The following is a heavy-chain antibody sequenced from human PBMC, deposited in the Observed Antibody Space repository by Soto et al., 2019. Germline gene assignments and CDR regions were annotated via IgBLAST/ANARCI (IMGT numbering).Heavy chain of an antibody. J-gene: IGHJ4*02. D-gene: IGHD5-18*01. CDR2: ISGSGAST. CDR3: AKEAGGGAAMVTSYFDY. CDR1: GITFSSYV. V-gene: IGHV3-23*01. Sequence: EVQLLESGGGLVQPGGSLRLSCAASGITFSSYVLSWVRQAPGMGLEWVSSISGSGASTYYADSVKGRFTISRDTSKSTLYLHLNSLRADDTAIDYCAKEAGGGAAMVTSYFDYWGQGTLVSVSS.